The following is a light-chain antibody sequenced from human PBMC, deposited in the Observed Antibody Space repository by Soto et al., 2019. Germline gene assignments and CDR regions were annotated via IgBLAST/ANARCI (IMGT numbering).Light chain of an antibody. CDR2: DAS. Sequence: DIQMTQSPSTLSASVGDRVTITCRASQSISSWLAWYQQKPGKAPKLLIYDASSLESGGPSRFSGSGSGTDFTLTISSLQPDDFATYYCQQYNSYSTFGQGTKVEIK. CDR3: QQYNSYST. J-gene: IGKJ1*01. CDR1: QSISSW. V-gene: IGKV1-5*01.